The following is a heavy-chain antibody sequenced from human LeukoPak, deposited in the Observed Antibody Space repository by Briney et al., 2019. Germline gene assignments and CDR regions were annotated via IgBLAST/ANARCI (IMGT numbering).Heavy chain of an antibody. CDR1: GGSISSGGYS. J-gene: IGHJ3*02. V-gene: IGHV4-30-2*01. D-gene: IGHD6-13*01. Sequence: SETLSLTCAVSGGSISSGGYSWSWIRQPPGKGLEWIGCIYHSGSTYYNPSLKSRVTISVDRSKNQFSLKLSSVTAADTAVYYCARDSSSSAFDIWGQGTMVTVSS. CDR2: IYHSGST. CDR3: ARDSSSSAFDI.